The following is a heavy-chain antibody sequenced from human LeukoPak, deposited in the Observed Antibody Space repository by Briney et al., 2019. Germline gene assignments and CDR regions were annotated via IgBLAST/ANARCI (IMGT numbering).Heavy chain of an antibody. J-gene: IGHJ4*02. V-gene: IGHV4-4*07. CDR1: GGSISSYY. CDR2: FYSSVST. D-gene: IGHD2-21*01. Sequence: SETLSLTCIVSGGSISSYYWNWIRQSAGKGLEWIGRFYSSVSTDYNPFLKRRVTMSVDTSRNQFSLKLSSVTAADTAVYYCARGTYCGSDCYSFEYWGQGTLVTVSS. CDR3: ARGTYCGSDCYSFEY.